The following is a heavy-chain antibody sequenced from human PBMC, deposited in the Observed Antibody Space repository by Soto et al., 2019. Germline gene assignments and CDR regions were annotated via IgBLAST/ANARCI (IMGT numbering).Heavy chain of an antibody. CDR2: IIPLFGTT. V-gene: IGHV1-69*13. CDR3: ATNNRASYHFDY. Sequence: ASVKVSCKASGGTFRAYAISWVRQAPGQGLEWMGGIIPLFGTTNYAQRFQGRVTITAGDSTRTASMALSSLRSEDTAVYYCATNNRASYHFDYWGQGTPVTVSS. J-gene: IGHJ4*02. D-gene: IGHD3-16*02. CDR1: GGTFRAYA.